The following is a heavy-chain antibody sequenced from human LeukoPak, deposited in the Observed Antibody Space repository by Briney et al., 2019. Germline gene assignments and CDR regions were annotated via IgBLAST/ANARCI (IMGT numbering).Heavy chain of an antibody. V-gene: IGHV4-59*12. CDR1: GGSISSYY. Sequence: PSETLSLTCTVSGGSISSYYWSWIRQPPGKGLEWIGYIYYSGSTNYNPSLKSRVTISVDTSKNQFSLKLSSVTAADTAVYYCARETDGYKGPYYFDHWGQGTLVTVSS. J-gene: IGHJ4*02. D-gene: IGHD5-24*01. CDR3: ARETDGYKGPYYFDH. CDR2: IYYSGST.